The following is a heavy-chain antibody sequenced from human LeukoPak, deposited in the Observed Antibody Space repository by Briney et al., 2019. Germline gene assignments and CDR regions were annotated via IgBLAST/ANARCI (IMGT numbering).Heavy chain of an antibody. D-gene: IGHD3-10*01. CDR2: ISSSGSTI. CDR1: RFTFSSYS. J-gene: IGHJ5*02. CDR3: ARRVAGPNWFDP. Sequence: GSLRLSCAASRFTFSSYSMNWVRQAPGKGLEWISYISSSGSTIYYADSVKGRFTISRDNAKNSLYLQMNSLRAEDTAVYYCARRVAGPNWFDPWGQGTLVTVSS. V-gene: IGHV3-48*04.